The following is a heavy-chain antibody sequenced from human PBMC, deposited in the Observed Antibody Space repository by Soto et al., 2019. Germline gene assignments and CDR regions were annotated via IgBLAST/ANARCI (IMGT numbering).Heavy chain of an antibody. D-gene: IGHD1-1*01. J-gene: IGHJ6*02. CDR2: ISVSGGTT. CDR1: GFTFNNYA. V-gene: IGHV3-23*01. Sequence: PGGSLRLSCAASGFTFNNYALTWVRQAPGKGLEWVSTISVSGGTTHYSDSVKGRFTISRDNSKKTVYLQMHSLRAEDTAVYYCARVGGTTHYGMDVWGQGTTVTVSS. CDR3: ARVGGTTHYGMDV.